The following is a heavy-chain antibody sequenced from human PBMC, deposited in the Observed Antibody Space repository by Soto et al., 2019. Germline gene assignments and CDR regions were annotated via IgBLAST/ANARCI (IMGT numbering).Heavy chain of an antibody. CDR3: ARVPSP. CDR2: IYHSGST. CDR1: GGSISSSGYS. Sequence: TRCLSCGVSGGSISSSGYSGSWIRQPPGKGLEWIGYIYHSGSTYYNPSLKSRVTISVDRSKNQFSLKLSSVTAADTAVYYCARVPSPWGQGTLVTVS. V-gene: IGHV4-30-2*01. J-gene: IGHJ5*02.